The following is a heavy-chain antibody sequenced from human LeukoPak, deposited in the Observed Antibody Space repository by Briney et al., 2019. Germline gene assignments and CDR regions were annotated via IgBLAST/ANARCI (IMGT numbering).Heavy chain of an antibody. Sequence: SETLSLTCAVSGYSISSSNWWGWIRQPPGKGLEWIGYIYYSGSTYYNPSLKSRVTISVDTSKNQFSLKLSSVTAADTAVYYCARPSRITPGNWFDPWGQGTLVTVSS. V-gene: IGHV4-28*01. J-gene: IGHJ5*02. CDR2: IYYSGST. CDR3: ARPSRITPGNWFDP. CDR1: GYSISSSNW. D-gene: IGHD3-10*01.